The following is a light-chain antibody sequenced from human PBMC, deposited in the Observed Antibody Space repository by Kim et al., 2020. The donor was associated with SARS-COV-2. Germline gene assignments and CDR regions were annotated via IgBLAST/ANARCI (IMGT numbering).Light chain of an antibody. V-gene: IGLV1-44*01. CDR3: AAWDDSLNGSV. Sequence: GQRVTSSCSGSRSSIGSNVVNWYQDLPGTAPKLLRYSNDYRPSGVPDRFSGSKSGTSASLDIIGLQSEDEADYYCAAWDDSLNGSVFGGGTQLTVL. CDR2: SND. CDR1: RSSIGSNV. J-gene: IGLJ3*02.